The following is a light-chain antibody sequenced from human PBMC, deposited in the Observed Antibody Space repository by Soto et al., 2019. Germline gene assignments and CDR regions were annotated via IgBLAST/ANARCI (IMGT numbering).Light chain of an antibody. J-gene: IGKJ4*01. CDR1: QSISNNH. CDR3: EYYGSSIT. CDR2: GTS. Sequence: EIVLTQSPGTLSLSPGERVTLSCRTSQSISNNHLAWYQKKPGQAPRLLIHGTSNRATGIPDRFSGSGSGTDFTLTFSRLEPEDFAVYYCEYYGSSITFGGGTKLEIK. V-gene: IGKV3-20*01.